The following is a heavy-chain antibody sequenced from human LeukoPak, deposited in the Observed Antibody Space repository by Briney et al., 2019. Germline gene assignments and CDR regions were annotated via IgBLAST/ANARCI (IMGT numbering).Heavy chain of an antibody. V-gene: IGHV4-59*01. CDR1: GGSISGYY. CDR2: TSDSGGHT. D-gene: IGHD6-13*01. Sequence: PSETLSLTCTVSGGSISGYYWNWVRQPPGKGLEWIGYTSDSGGHTDYKTSLKSRVTISVDTSKNQFSVKLTSATAADTAMYYCARWYSHGRYFDYWGQGALVTVSS. CDR3: ARWYSHGRYFDY. J-gene: IGHJ4*02.